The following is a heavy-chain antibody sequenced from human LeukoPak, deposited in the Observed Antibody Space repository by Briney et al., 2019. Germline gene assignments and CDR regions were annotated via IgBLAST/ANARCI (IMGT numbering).Heavy chain of an antibody. Sequence: WASVKVSCKASGGTFSSYAISWVRQAPGQGLEWMGWISAYNGNTNYAQKLQGRVTMTTDTSTSTAYMELRSLRSDDTAVYYCARDNNWALNYYYYMDVWGKGTTVTVSS. CDR3: ARDNNWALNYYYYMDV. CDR1: GGTFSSYA. V-gene: IGHV1-18*01. D-gene: IGHD1-1*01. J-gene: IGHJ6*03. CDR2: ISAYNGNT.